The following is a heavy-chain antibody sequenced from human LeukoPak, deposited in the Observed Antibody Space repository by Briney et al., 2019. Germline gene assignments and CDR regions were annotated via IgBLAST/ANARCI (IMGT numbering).Heavy chain of an antibody. Sequence: GGSLRLSCAASGFTFRNYNMNWVRQAPGKGLEWVSSISESSSFIQYADSLKGRFAISRDNAKNSLYLRTNSLRAEDTAVYYCARQRGYCSSGVCRGWFDPWGQGALVTVSS. CDR2: ISESSSFI. CDR1: GFTFRNYN. CDR3: ARQRGYCSSGVCRGWFDP. D-gene: IGHD2-8*01. V-gene: IGHV3-21*01. J-gene: IGHJ5*02.